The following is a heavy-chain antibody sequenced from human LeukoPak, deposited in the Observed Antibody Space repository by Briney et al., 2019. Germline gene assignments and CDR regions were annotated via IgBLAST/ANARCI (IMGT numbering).Heavy chain of an antibody. D-gene: IGHD5-24*01. V-gene: IGHV3-23*01. CDR1: GFTFSSNA. J-gene: IGHJ4*02. Sequence: PGGSLRLSCAASGFTFSSNAMSWVRQAPGKGLEWVSAISGSGGSTYYADSVKGRFTISRDNSKNTLYLQMNSLRAEDTAVYYCAKDGRLHQKARTLGDFDYWGQGTLVTVSS. CDR3: AKDGRLHQKARTLGDFDY. CDR2: ISGSGGST.